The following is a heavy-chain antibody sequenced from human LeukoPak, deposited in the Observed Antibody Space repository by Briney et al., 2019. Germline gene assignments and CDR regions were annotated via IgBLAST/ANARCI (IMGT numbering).Heavy chain of an antibody. CDR1: GYTFTRYG. V-gene: IGHV1-18*01. D-gene: IGHD6-25*01. CDR3: ARGGTSGWALADY. Sequence: ASVKVSCKASGYTFTRYGITWVRQAPGQGLEWMGWISTYNGNTNYAQRLHGRVTMTTDTSTNTAYLDLRSLRFDDTAIYYCARGGTSGWALADYWGQGTLVTVSS. J-gene: IGHJ4*02. CDR2: ISTYNGNT.